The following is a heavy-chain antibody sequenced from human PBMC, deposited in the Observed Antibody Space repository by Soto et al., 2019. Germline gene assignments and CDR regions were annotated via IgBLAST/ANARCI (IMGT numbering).Heavy chain of an antibody. V-gene: IGHV5-10-1*01. CDR2: IDPSDSYT. CDR3: ARRIAPLKALYYYYGMDV. Sequence: GESLKISCKGSGYSFTSYWISWVRQMPGKGLEWMGRIDPSDSYTNYSPSFQGHVTISADKSISTAYLQWSSLKASDTAMYYCARRIAPLKALYYYYGMDVWGQGTTVTVSS. CDR1: GYSFTSYW. J-gene: IGHJ6*02. D-gene: IGHD6-13*01.